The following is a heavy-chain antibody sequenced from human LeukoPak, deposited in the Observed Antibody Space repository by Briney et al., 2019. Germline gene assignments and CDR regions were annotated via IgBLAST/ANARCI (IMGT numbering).Heavy chain of an antibody. CDR3: AHLWVVPAAALHDAFDI. J-gene: IGHJ3*02. D-gene: IGHD2-2*01. V-gene: IGHV3-23*01. Sequence: PGGSLRLSCAASGFTFSSYAMSWVRQAPGKGLEWVSAISGSGGSTYYADSVKGRFTISRDNSKNTLYLQMNSLRAEDTAVYYCAHLWVVPAAALHDAFDIWGQGTMVTVSS. CDR1: GFTFSSYA. CDR2: ISGSGGST.